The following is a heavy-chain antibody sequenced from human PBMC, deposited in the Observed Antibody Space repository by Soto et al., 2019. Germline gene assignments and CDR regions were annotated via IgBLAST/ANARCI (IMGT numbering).Heavy chain of an antibody. CDR3: AREDGSGSYYIGYYYGMDV. CDR1: GYTFTSYY. D-gene: IGHD3-10*01. J-gene: IGHJ6*02. CDR2: INPSGGST. Sequence: ASVKVSCKACGYTFTSYYMHWVRQAPGQGLEWMGIINPSGGSTSYAQKFQGRVTMTRDTSTSTVYMELSSLRSEDTAVYYCAREDGSGSYYIGYYYGMDVWGQGTPVTVSS. V-gene: IGHV1-46*01.